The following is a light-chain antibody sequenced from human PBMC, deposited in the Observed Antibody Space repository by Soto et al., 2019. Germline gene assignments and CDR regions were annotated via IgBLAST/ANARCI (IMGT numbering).Light chain of an antibody. Sequence: QSVLTQPRSVSGSPGQSVTISCTGTSSDVGGYNYVSWYQQHPGKAPKLMIYDVNKRPSGVPDRFSGSKSGNTASLTVSGLQAEDEADYYCCSYAGSSTLVFGGGTKLTVL. V-gene: IGLV2-11*01. CDR2: DVN. CDR1: SSDVGGYNY. J-gene: IGLJ2*01. CDR3: CSYAGSSTLV.